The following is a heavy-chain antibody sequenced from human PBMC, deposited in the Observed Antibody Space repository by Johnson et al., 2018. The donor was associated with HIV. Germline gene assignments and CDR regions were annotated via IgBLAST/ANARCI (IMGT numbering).Heavy chain of an antibody. V-gene: IGHV3-64*01. J-gene: IGHJ3*02. D-gene: IGHD5-18*01. Sequence: VQLVESGGGLVQPGGSLRLSCAASGFTFSTYGMHWVRQAPGRGLECVSAIRRNGGSKYYANHETGRFTIARDNAKNTMYLQMGSLRVEDMAVSYCAGGSWYSYGPQDAFDIWGQGTMVTVSS. CDR1: GFTFSTYG. CDR2: IRRNGGSK. CDR3: AGGSWYSYGPQDAFDI.